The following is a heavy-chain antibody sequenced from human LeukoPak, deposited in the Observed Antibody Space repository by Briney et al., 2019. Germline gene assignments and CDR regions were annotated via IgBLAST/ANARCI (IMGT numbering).Heavy chain of an antibody. V-gene: IGHV1-18*01. J-gene: IGHJ6*02. CDR3: ARDRTDIDILTGYPYYYHYGMDV. CDR2: ISVYNGNT. CDR1: GYTFTSYG. Sequence: ASVKVSCKASGYTFTSYGISWVRQAPGQGLEWMGWISVYNGNTNYAQKLQGRVTMTTDTSTSTAYMELRSLRSDDTAVYYCARDRTDIDILTGYPYYYHYGMDVWGQGTTVTVSS. D-gene: IGHD3-9*01.